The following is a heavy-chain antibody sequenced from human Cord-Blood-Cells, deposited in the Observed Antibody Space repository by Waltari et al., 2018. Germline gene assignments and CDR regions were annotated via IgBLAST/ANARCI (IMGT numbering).Heavy chain of an antibody. CDR1: GFTFSSYA. V-gene: IGHV3-30-3*01. CDR2: ISYDGSNK. Sequence: QVQLVESGGGVVQPGRSLRLSCAASGFTFSSYAMHWVRQGPGKGLGWVAVISYDGSNKYYADSVKGRFTISRDNSKNTLYLQMNSLRAEDTAVYYCAREPYSSSWYSDYWGQGTLVTVSS. J-gene: IGHJ4*02. CDR3: AREPYSSSWYSDY. D-gene: IGHD6-13*01.